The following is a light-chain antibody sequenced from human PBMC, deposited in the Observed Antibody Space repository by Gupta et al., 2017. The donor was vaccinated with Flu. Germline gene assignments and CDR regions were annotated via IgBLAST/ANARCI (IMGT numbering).Light chain of an antibody. Sequence: EIVMTQSPATLSVSPGERATLSCRASQSVRSNVAWYQQKPGQAPRFLIFGSSTRATDVPARFRGSWYGTEFTLTISIRQSEDFAVYYCQHYNNWPLVTFGRGTKVEIK. CDR2: GSS. CDR1: QSVRSN. V-gene: IGKV3-15*01. CDR3: QHYNNWPLVT. J-gene: IGKJ4*01.